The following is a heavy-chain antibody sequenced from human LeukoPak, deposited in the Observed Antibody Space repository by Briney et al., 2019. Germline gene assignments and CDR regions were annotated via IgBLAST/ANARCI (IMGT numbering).Heavy chain of an antibody. V-gene: IGHV3-48*03. CDR3: ARDRGYDILTGYSPTYYYYGMDV. J-gene: IGHJ6*04. CDR2: ISSSGSTI. D-gene: IGHD3-9*01. CDR1: GFTFSSYE. Sequence: QPGGSLRLSCAASGFTFSSYEMNWVRQAPGKGLEWVSYISSSGSTICYADSVKGRFTISRDNAKNSLYLQMNGLRAEDTAVYYCARDRGYDILTGYSPTYYYYGMDVWGKGTTVTVSS.